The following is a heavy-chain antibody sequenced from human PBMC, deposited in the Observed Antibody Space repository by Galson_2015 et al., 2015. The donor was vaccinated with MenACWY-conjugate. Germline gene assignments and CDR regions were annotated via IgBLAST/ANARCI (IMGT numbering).Heavy chain of an antibody. CDR3: ARDTHMGV. CDR1: GGSISSHY. CDR2: ISYVGST. Sequence: SEPLSLTCSVSGGSISSHYWSWIRQPPGKGLEWIGYISYVGSTYYNPSLKSRVTISVDTSKNQVSLKLSSVTAADAAMYYCARDTHMGVWGQGTTVAVSS. J-gene: IGHJ6*02. V-gene: IGHV4-59*11.